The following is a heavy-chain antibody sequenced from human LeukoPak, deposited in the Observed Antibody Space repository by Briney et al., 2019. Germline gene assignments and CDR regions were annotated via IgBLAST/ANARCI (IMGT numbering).Heavy chain of an antibody. CDR2: ISRSGGST. V-gene: IGHV3-23*01. CDR3: SKDKYCTTPNTCSPEPGP. J-gene: IGHJ5*02. CDR1: GFTFSNYA. D-gene: IGHD2-8*01. Sequence: GGSLRLSCAASGFTFSNYAMSWVRQAPGKGLEWVSSISRSGGSTFYADSVKGRFTISRDNSKDTLYLQMNGLRAEDTAVYYCSKDKYCTTPNTCSPEPGPWGQGTLVTVSS.